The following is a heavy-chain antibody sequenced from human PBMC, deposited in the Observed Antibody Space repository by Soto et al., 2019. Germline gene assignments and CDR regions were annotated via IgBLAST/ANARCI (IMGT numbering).Heavy chain of an antibody. J-gene: IGHJ4*02. Sequence: QVQLQESGPGLVKPSQTLSLTCTVSGGSISSGRHYWYWIRQDPGKGLEWIGYIHYSGSTYYNPYLKSHVIISVDSSKHQCSLNLSSVTAADTALYYCASGQSMGLGVIFDYWGQGSLVTVSS. CDR2: IHYSGST. V-gene: IGHV4-31*01. CDR1: GGSISSGRHY. D-gene: IGHD3-10*01. CDR3: ASGQSMGLGVIFDY.